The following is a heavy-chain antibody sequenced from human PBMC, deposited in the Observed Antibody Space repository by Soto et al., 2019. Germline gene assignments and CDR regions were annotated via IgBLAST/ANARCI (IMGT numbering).Heavy chain of an antibody. V-gene: IGHV3-23*01. Sequence: EVQLLESGGGLVQPGGSLRLSCAASGFTCATYTISWVRQTPWMGLACVSSITVSVGRTNYADSVKGRFTISRDNYKNTPYLQMNSLGDEDTVIYYCAKNSAATIRVLFGYWCHSNLVTVSS. CDR1: GFTCATYT. D-gene: IGHD6-25*01. CDR3: AKNSAATIRVLFGY. J-gene: IGHJ4*01. CDR2: ITVSVGRT.